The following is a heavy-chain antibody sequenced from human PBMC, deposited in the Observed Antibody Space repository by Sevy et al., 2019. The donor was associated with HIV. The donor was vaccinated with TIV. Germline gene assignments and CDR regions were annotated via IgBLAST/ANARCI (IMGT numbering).Heavy chain of an antibody. V-gene: IGHV3-33*01. CDR1: GFIFSSYG. D-gene: IGHD6-19*01. J-gene: IGHJ5*02. CDR3: ARESGYSSGWNLDNWFDP. Sequence: GGSLRLSCAASGFIFSSYGMHWVRQAPGKGLEWVAVLGHDGGNKYNADSVKGRFTISRDNSKNTLYLQMNSLRAEDTAVYYCARESGYSSGWNLDNWFDPWGQGTLVTVSS. CDR2: LGHDGGNK.